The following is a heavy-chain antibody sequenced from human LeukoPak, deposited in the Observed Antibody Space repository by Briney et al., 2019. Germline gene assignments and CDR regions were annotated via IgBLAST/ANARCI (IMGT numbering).Heavy chain of an antibody. D-gene: IGHD5-12*01. J-gene: IGHJ5*02. V-gene: IGHV4-39*01. Sequence: PSETLSLTCTVSGGSISSSSYYWGWIRQPPGKGLEWIGSIYYSGSTYYNPSLKSRVTISVDTSKNQFSLKLSSVTAADTAVYYCARPQVATIGSGFDPWGQGTLVTVSS. CDR1: GGSISSSSYY. CDR2: IYYSGST. CDR3: ARPQVATIGSGFDP.